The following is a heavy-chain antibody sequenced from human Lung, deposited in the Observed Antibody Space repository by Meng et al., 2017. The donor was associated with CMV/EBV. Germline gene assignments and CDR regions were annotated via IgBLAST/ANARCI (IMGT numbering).Heavy chain of an antibody. CDR2: ISYDGRDK. V-gene: IGHV3-30*04. J-gene: IGHJ5*02. Sequence: GGSXRLXXADSEFTFNSYAMHWVRQAPGKGLEWVAIISYDGRDKYYAESVKGRFTISRDNSKNTLYLQMNSLRTEDTALYFCTREGRLNWFDPWGQGTLVXVSS. CDR1: EFTFNSYA. CDR3: TREGRLNWFDP.